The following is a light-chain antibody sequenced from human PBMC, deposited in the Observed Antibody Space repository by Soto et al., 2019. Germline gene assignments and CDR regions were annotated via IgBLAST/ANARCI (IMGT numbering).Light chain of an antibody. CDR3: QPYGSAPFTWT. CDR2: GAS. CDR1: QSVSSSY. V-gene: IGKV3-20*01. Sequence: EIVLTQSPGTLSLSPGERATPSCRASQSVSSSYLAWYQQKPGQAPRLLIYGASSRATGIPARFSGSGSRTDFTRSIIRLEPEGLVVNYCQPYGSAPFTWTFGQGATVEIK. J-gene: IGKJ1*01.